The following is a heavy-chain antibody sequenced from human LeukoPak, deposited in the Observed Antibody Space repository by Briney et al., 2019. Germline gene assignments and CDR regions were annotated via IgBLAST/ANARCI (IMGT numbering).Heavy chain of an antibody. V-gene: IGHV3-23*01. CDR2: ISCSGGNT. J-gene: IGHJ4*02. CDR3: ANGNNGDYVRLDY. Sequence: GGSLRLSCAASGFTFSNYAMTWVRQAPGKGLEWVSGISCSGGNTYYADSVKGRFTISRDNAKNTLYLQMNSLRAEDTAVYYCANGNNGDYVRLDYWGQGTLVTVSS. D-gene: IGHD4-17*01. CDR1: GFTFSNYA.